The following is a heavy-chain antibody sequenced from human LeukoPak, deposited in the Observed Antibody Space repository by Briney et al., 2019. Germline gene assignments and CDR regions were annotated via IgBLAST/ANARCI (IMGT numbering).Heavy chain of an antibody. D-gene: IGHD6-19*01. CDR1: GGSFSGYY. Sequence: PSETLSLTCAVYGGSFSGYYWSWIRQPPGKGLEWIGEINHSGSTNYNPSLKSRVTISVDTSKNQFSLKLSSVTAADTAVYYCARYHIAVAGTRWFDPWGQGTLVTVSS. CDR2: INHSGST. CDR3: ARYHIAVAGTRWFDP. J-gene: IGHJ5*02. V-gene: IGHV4-34*01.